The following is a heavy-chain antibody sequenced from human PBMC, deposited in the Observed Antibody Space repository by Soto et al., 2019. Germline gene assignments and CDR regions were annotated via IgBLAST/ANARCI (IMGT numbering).Heavy chain of an antibody. CDR3: ARDVARFGEMRAFDI. J-gene: IGHJ3*02. CDR1: GFTFSSYG. D-gene: IGHD3-10*01. V-gene: IGHV3-33*08. Sequence: VQLVESGGGLVKPGGSLRLSCAASGFTFSSYGMHWVRQAPGKGLEWVAVIWYDGSNKYYADSVKGRFTISRDNSKNTLYLQMNSLRAEDTAVYYCARDVARFGEMRAFDIWGQGTMVTVSS. CDR2: IWYDGSNK.